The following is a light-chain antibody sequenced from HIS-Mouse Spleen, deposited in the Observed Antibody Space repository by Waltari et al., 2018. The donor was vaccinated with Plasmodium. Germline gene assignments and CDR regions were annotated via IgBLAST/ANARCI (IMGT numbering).Light chain of an antibody. Sequence: QSALTQPPPPSGSHGQPVTISCPGPSSDVGGSNYVSWYQQHPGKAPKLMIYEVSKRPSGVPDRFSGSKSGNTASLTVSGLQAEDEADYYCSSYAGSNNLVFGGGTKLTVL. CDR2: EVS. CDR3: SSYAGSNNLV. CDR1: SSDVGGSNY. J-gene: IGLJ2*01. V-gene: IGLV2-8*01.